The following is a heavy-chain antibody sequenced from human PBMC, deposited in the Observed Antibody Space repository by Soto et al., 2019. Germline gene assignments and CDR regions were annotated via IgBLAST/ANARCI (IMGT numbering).Heavy chain of an antibody. CDR3: ARGADSSGYYYTYYYYGMDV. Sequence: ASVKVSCKASGYTFTSYAMHWVRQAPGQRLEWMGWINAGNGNTKYSQKFQGRVTITRDTSASTAYMELSSLRSEDTAVYYCARGADSSGYYYTYYYYGMDVWGQGTTVTVYS. CDR2: INAGNGNT. CDR1: GYTFTSYA. D-gene: IGHD3-22*01. V-gene: IGHV1-3*01. J-gene: IGHJ6*02.